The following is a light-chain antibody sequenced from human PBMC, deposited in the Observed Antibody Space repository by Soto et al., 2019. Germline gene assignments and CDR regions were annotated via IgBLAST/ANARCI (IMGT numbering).Light chain of an antibody. CDR2: DVS. CDR1: NSDVGGYNY. Sequence: QSALTQPRSVSGSPGQSVTISCTGTNSDVGGYNYVSWYQQHPGKAPKLMIFDVSARPSGVPDRFSGSKSGNTASLTISGLQPEDEADYYCCSYAGSYSWVFGGGTKLTVL. V-gene: IGLV2-11*01. J-gene: IGLJ3*02. CDR3: CSYAGSYSWV.